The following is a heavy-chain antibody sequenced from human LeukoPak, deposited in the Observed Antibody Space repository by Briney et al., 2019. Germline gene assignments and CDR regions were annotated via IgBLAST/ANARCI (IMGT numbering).Heavy chain of an antibody. CDR3: ARLRYAWGSYSVFDC. CDR2: IYYSGTP. D-gene: IGHD3-10*01. CDR1: LGSISSSSYY. Sequence: SGTLSLTRTVSLGSISSSSYYWGWVRHPPGEGLEWIGSIYYSGTPYYNPSLKSHVTLSIDPSKNQFSMELRSVTGTDTAVYYCARLRYAWGSYSVFDCWGGGALVTVCS. J-gene: IGHJ4*02. V-gene: IGHV4-39*01.